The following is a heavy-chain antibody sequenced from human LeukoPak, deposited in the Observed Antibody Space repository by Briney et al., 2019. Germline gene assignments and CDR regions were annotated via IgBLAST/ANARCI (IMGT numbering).Heavy chain of an antibody. CDR3: ASAMHYEIDLDY. J-gene: IGHJ4*02. CDR1: GYTFTSYY. V-gene: IGHV1-46*01. CDR2: INPSGGST. D-gene: IGHD3-16*01. Sequence: ASVKVSCKASGYTFTSYYMHWVRQAPGQGLEWMEIINPSGGSTSYAQKFQGRVTMTRDTSTSTVYMELSSLRSEDTAVYYCASAMHYEIDLDYWGQGTLVTVSS.